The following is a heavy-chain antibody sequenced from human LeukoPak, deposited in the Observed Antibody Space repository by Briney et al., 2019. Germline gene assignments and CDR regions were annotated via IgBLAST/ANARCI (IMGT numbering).Heavy chain of an antibody. V-gene: IGHV1-2*06. CDR1: GYTFTGYY. CDR3: ARDHGDFWSGYYSY. D-gene: IGHD3-3*01. J-gene: IGHJ4*02. Sequence: ASEKVSCKASGYTFTGYYMHWVRQAPGQGLEWMGRINPNSGGTNYAQKFQGRVTMTRDTSISTAYMELSRLRFDDTAVYYCARDHGDFWSGYYSYWGQGTLVTVSS. CDR2: INPNSGGT.